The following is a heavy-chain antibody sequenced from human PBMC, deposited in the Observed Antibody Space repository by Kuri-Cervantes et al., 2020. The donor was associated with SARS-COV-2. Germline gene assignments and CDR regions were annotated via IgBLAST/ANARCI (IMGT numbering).Heavy chain of an antibody. CDR2: ISSSSSTI. V-gene: IGHV3-48*01. CDR1: GSTFSTYS. Sequence: GGSLRLSGAPSGSTFSTYSMTWVRQAPGKGLGWVSSISSSSSTIYYADSVKGRFTISRDNAKNSLYLQMNSLRAEDTAVYYCARLSDIVVVPAAKKDDAFDIWGQGTMVTVSS. D-gene: IGHD2-2*01. CDR3: ARLSDIVVVPAAKKDDAFDI. J-gene: IGHJ3*02.